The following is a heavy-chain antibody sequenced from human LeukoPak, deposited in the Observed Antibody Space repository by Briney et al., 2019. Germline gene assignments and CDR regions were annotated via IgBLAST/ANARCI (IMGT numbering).Heavy chain of an antibody. J-gene: IGHJ3*02. Sequence: GASVKVSCKASGYTFTAYYIHWVRQAPGQGLEWMGRINPSSAGTDYAQNFQGRVTMTRDTSMRTAYMELSRLTSDDTAVYYCATPGPSSVTTSHVIDIWGQGTMVTVSS. V-gene: IGHV1-2*02. CDR3: ATPGPSSVTTSHVIDI. CDR1: GYTFTAYY. CDR2: INPSSAGT. D-gene: IGHD4-17*01.